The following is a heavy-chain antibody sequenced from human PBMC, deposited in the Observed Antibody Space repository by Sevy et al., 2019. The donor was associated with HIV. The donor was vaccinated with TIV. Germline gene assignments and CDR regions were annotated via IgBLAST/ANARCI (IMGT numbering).Heavy chain of an antibody. CDR3: ARDQGHCTNGVCYYYYGMDV. CDR2: INPNSGGT. Sequence: ASVKVSCKASGYTFTGYYMHWVRQAPGQGLEWMGWINPNSGGTNYAQKFQGRVTMNRDTSISTAYMELSRLRSDDTAVYYCARDQGHCTNGVCYYYYGMDVWGQGTTVTVSS. V-gene: IGHV1-2*02. CDR1: GYTFTGYY. D-gene: IGHD2-8*01. J-gene: IGHJ6*02.